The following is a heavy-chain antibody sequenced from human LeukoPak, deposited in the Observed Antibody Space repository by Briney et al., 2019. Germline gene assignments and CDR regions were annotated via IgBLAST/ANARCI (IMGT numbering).Heavy chain of an antibody. D-gene: IGHD2-8*01. V-gene: IGHV1-69*05. Sequence: SVKVSCKASGYTFTSYGISWVRQAPGQGLEWMGGIIPLFGSTKYTQKFQGRVTITTDESTSAAYMELSSLRSDDTAVYYCARSMENVLSYYMDVWGEGTTVTVSS. CDR1: GYTFTSYG. CDR2: IIPLFGST. CDR3: ARSMENVLSYYMDV. J-gene: IGHJ6*03.